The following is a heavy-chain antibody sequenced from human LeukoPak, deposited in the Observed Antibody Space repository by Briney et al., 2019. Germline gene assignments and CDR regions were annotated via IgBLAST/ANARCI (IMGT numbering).Heavy chain of an antibody. CDR1: GYTLTELS. Sequence: ASVKVSCKVSGYTLTELSMHWVRQAPGKGLEWMGGFDPEDGETIYAQKFQGRVTMTEDTSTDTAYMELSSLRSEDTAVYYCATPGPRTRRRGYYYYYMDVWGKGTTVTVSS. CDR2: FDPEDGET. V-gene: IGHV1-24*01. J-gene: IGHJ6*03. CDR3: ATPGPRTRRRGYYYYYMDV. D-gene: IGHD1-14*01.